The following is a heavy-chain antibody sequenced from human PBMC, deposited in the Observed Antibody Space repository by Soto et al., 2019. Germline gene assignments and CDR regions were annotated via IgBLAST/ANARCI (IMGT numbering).Heavy chain of an antibody. CDR2: IYTGGST. CDR1: GFTVSTNY. V-gene: IGHV3-53*01. D-gene: IGHD4-17*01. CDR3: AKDAVAGDGVWLAHA. Sequence: EVQLVESGGGLIQPGGSLRLSCAASGFTVSTNYMNWVRQAPGKGLEWVSVIYTGGSTFYADSVKGRFTISRDNSKNTVYLQMNSLRVDDTALYYCAKDAVAGDGVWLAHAWGRGTAVTVSS. J-gene: IGHJ5*02.